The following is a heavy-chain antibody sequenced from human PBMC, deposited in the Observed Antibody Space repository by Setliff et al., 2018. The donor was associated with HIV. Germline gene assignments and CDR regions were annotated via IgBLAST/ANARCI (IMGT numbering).Heavy chain of an antibody. D-gene: IGHD1-1*01. V-gene: IGHV4-34*01. CDR1: GGSFSAYY. J-gene: IGHJ4*02. CDR3: ARAEGDAYNSLPYFDS. Sequence: SETLSLTCAVYGGSFSAYYWSWIRQTPGKGLEWIGEINHSGGTNYNPSLKSRVTMSVDTSKNQFSLHLTSVTAADTAVYYCARAEGDAYNSLPYFDSWGPGALVTVSS. CDR2: INHSGGT.